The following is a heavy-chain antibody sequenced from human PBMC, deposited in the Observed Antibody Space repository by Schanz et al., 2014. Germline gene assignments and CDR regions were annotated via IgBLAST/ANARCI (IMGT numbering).Heavy chain of an antibody. V-gene: IGHV3-64*04. D-gene: IGHD3-16*01. J-gene: IGHJ3*02. CDR1: GFTFSTYA. CDR3: ARSYHDDDDYTRALDM. CDR2: ISSNGGST. Sequence: VQLVESGGGLVQPGGSLRLSCSASGFTFSTYAMHWVRQAPGKGLEYVSVISSNGGSTYYADSMEGRFTISRDNAQKSMFLQMNSLRVEDTAVYYCARSYHDDDDYTRALDMWGQGTMVTVSS.